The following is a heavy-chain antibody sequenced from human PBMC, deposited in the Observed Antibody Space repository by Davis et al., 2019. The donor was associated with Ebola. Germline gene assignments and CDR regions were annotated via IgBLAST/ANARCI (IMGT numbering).Heavy chain of an antibody. V-gene: IGHV3-30*18. CDR1: GFTFSSYD. Sequence: PGGSLRLSCAASGFTFSSYDMHWVRQAPGKGLEWVAVISYDGSNRYYTDSVKGRFTISRDNSKNTLYGQMNSLKVEDTAMYYCAKKGSGGSPRPLDPWGQGTLVTVSS. CDR3: AKKGSGGSPRPLDP. CDR2: ISYDGSNR. J-gene: IGHJ5*02. D-gene: IGHD3-16*01.